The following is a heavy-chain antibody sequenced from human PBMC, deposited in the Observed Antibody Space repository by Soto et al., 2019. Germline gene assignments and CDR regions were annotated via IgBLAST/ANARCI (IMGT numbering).Heavy chain of an antibody. CDR3: AKDLKDIVVVPAAPDYYYYYMDV. CDR2: ISGSGGST. J-gene: IGHJ6*03. Sequence: EVQLLESGGGLVQPGGSLRLSCAASGFTFSSYAMSWVRQAPGKGLEWVSAISGSGGSTYYADSVKGRFTISKDNSKNTLYYQRNSQSVEYTAVYYCAKDLKDIVVVPAAPDYYYYYMDVWVKGTTVTVSS. CDR1: GFTFSSYA. D-gene: IGHD2-2*01. V-gene: IGHV3-23*01.